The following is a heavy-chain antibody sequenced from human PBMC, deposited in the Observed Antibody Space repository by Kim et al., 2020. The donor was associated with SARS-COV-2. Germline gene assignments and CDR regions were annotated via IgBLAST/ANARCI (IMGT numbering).Heavy chain of an antibody. CDR3: ARDDQRNDSSGYYL. J-gene: IGHJ5*02. D-gene: IGHD3-22*01. CDR1: GGTFSSYA. Sequence: SVKVSCKASGGTFSSYAISWVRQAPGQGLEWMGGIIPIFGTANYAQKFQGRVTITADESTSTAYMELSSLRSEDTAVYYCARDDQRNDSSGYYLWGQGTLVNGSS. CDR2: IIPIFGTA. V-gene: IGHV1-69*13.